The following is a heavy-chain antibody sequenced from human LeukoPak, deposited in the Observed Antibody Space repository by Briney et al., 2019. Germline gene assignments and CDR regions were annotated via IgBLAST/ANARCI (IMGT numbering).Heavy chain of an antibody. D-gene: IGHD6-19*01. CDR2: IKQDGSEK. V-gene: IGHV3-7*01. CDR3: AREKSNGWYYFDY. Sequence: RGSLRLSCAASGFTFSHHWMSWVRQTPGKGLEWVANIKQDGSEKYYVDSVKGRFTISRDNTRNSLYLQMNSLRAEDTAVYYCAREKSNGWYYFDYWGQGTLVTVSS. J-gene: IGHJ4*02. CDR1: GFTFSHHW.